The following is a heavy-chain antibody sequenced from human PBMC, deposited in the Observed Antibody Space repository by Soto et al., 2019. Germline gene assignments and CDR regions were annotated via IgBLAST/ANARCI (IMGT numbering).Heavy chain of an antibody. J-gene: IGHJ4*02. CDR3: ARTYSSSWSPFDY. Sequence: QVQLQQWGAGLLKPSETLSLTCAVYGGSFSGYYLSWIRQPPGKGLEWIGEINHSGSTNYNPSLKRRVTISVDTSKNQFSLKLSSVTAADTAVYYCARTYSSSWSPFDYWGQGTRVTVSS. D-gene: IGHD6-13*01. V-gene: IGHV4-34*01. CDR2: INHSGST. CDR1: GGSFSGYY.